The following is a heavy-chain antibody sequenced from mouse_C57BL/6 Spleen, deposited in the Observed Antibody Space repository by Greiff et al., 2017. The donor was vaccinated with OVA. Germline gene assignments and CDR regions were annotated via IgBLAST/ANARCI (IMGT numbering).Heavy chain of an antibody. CDR2: ISDGGSYT. V-gene: IGHV5-4*01. CDR1: GFTFSSYA. CDR3: ARDDDYPDY. Sequence: DVMLVESGGGLVKPGGSLKLSCAASGFTFSSYAMSWVRQTPEKRLEWVATISDGGSYTYYPDNVKGRFTISRDKAKNNLYLQMSHLKSEDTAMYYCARDDDYPDYWGQGTTLTVSS. D-gene: IGHD2-4*01. J-gene: IGHJ2*01.